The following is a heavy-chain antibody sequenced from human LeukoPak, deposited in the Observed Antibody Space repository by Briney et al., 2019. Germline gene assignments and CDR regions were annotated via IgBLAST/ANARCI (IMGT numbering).Heavy chain of an antibody. J-gene: IGHJ3*02. CDR3: ARDTMVRGVISRDDALDI. CDR1: DYSTSSGYY. V-gene: IGHV4-38-2*02. D-gene: IGHD3-10*01. Sequence: SETLSLTCTVSDYSTSSGYYWGWIRQPPGKGLEWIGSMYYSGSTYYNPSLKSRVRVSVDTSKNQFSLKVTSVTAADTAVYYCARDTMVRGVISRDDALDIWGQGTMVTVSS. CDR2: MYYSGST.